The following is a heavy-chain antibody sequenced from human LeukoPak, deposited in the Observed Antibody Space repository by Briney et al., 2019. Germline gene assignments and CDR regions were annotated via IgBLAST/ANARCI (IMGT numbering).Heavy chain of an antibody. CDR2: ISGSGGST. CDR1: GFTFSSYG. Sequence: PGGSLRLSCAASGFTFSSYGMHWVRQAPGKGLEWVSAISGSGGSTYYADSVKGRFTISRDNSKNTLYLQMNSLRAEDTAVYYCAKTGRFLEWLLTWFDYWGQGTLVTVSS. J-gene: IGHJ4*02. V-gene: IGHV3-23*01. D-gene: IGHD3-3*01. CDR3: AKTGRFLEWLLTWFDY.